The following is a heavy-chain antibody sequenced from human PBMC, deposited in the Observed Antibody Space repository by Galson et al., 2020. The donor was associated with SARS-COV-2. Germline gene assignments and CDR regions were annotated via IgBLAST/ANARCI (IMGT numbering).Heavy chain of an antibody. V-gene: IGHV4-4*02. J-gene: IGHJ3*02. D-gene: IGHD3-10*01. Sequence: SQTLSLTCAVSGGSISSINWWSWVRQPPGKGLEWIGEIYHSGSTNYNPSLKSRVTISVDKSKNQFSLKLSSVTAADTAVYYCARGPLLWFGELPFRAFDIWGQGTMVTVSS. CDR2: IYHSGST. CDR3: ARGPLLWFGELPFRAFDI. CDR1: GGSISSINW.